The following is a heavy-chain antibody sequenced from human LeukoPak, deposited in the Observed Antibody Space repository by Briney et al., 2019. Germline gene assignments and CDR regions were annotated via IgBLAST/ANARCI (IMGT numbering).Heavy chain of an antibody. CDR1: GASISSRNYY. CDR2: IFHSGST. Sequence: SETLSLTCTVSGASISSRNYYWGWIRPPPGKGLEWIGSIFHSGSTYYSPSLKSRVTISVDTSTNRVSLKLNSVTAADTAVYYCAKTYSGSYSPFDSWGQGTLVTVSS. V-gene: IGHV4-39*01. J-gene: IGHJ4*02. D-gene: IGHD1-26*01. CDR3: AKTYSGSYSPFDS.